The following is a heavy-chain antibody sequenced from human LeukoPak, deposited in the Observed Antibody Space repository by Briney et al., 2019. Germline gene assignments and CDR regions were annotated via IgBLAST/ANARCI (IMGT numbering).Heavy chain of an antibody. Sequence: SVKVSCKASGGTVSSYAISWVRQAPRQGLEWMGGIIPIVGTAKYAQKFQGRVTITADESTSTAYMELRSLRSEDTAVYYCAIGGGYSYGLHYFDYWGQGTLVTVSS. CDR1: GGTVSSYA. CDR3: AIGGGYSYGLHYFDY. D-gene: IGHD5-18*01. V-gene: IGHV1-69*13. CDR2: IIPIVGTA. J-gene: IGHJ4*02.